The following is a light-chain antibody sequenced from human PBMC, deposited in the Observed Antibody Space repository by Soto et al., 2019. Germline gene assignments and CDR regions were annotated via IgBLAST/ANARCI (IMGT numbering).Light chain of an antibody. Sequence: QSVLTQSPSASASLGASVKLTCTLSSGHRTYAIAWHQQQPEKGPRYLMNLNSDGRHTKGDGIPDRFSGSSSGTEPYLTISSLQSEDEADYYFQTWGTGLLVFGGGTKVTVL. CDR2: LNSDGRH. V-gene: IGLV4-69*01. J-gene: IGLJ3*02. CDR1: SGHRTYA. CDR3: QTWGTGLLV.